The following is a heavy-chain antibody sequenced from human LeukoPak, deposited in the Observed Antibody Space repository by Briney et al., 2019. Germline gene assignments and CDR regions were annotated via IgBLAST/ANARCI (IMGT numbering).Heavy chain of an antibody. CDR3: ARGGLVRGSLNSLTGFDF. J-gene: IGHJ3*01. CDR1: GDSVSRKSAG. V-gene: IGHV6-1*01. CDR2: IYYRSQWYN. D-gene: IGHD3-10*01. Sequence: SQTLSLTCAISGDSVSRKSAGWNWIRQSPSRGLEWLGRIYYRSQWYNDDAVSVKGRISINPDTAKNQFSLHLNSVTPDDTALYYCARGGLVRGSLNSLTGFDFWGQGTMVTVSS.